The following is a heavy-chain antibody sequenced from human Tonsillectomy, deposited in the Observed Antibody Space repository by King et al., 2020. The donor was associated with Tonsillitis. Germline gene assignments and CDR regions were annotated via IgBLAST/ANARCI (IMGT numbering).Heavy chain of an antibody. CDR2: IIPILGIA. V-gene: IGHV1-69*09. CDR1: GGTFSSYA. CDR3: ASGANYGVVYGMDV. Sequence: QLVQSGAEVKKPGSSVKVSCKASGGTFSSYAISWVRQAPGQGLEWMGRIIPILGIANYAQKFQGRVTITADKSTSTAYMELSSLRSEDTAVYYCASGANYGVVYGMDVWGQGTTVTVSS. D-gene: IGHD4/OR15-4a*01. J-gene: IGHJ6*02.